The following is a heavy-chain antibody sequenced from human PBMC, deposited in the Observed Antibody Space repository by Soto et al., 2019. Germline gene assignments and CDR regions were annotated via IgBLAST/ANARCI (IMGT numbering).Heavy chain of an antibody. Sequence: QVQLQESGPGLVKPSQTLSLTCTVSGGSISSGGYYWSWSRQHPGKGLEWIGYIYYSGSTYYNPSLKSRVTISVDTSKNQFSLKLSSVTAADTAVYYCARAGELAYGMDVWGQGTTVTVS. D-gene: IGHD1-1*01. CDR2: IYYSGST. CDR1: GGSISSGGYY. J-gene: IGHJ6*02. V-gene: IGHV4-31*03. CDR3: ARAGELAYGMDV.